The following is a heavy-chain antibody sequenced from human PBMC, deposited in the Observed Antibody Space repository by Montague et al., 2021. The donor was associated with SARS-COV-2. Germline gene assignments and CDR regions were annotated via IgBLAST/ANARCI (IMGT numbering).Heavy chain of an antibody. CDR1: EFTFSSYA. J-gene: IGHJ4*02. V-gene: IGHV3-23*01. CDR3: AKAALGSSSYFDY. D-gene: IGHD6-13*01. CDR2: ISGSGGRT. Sequence: SLRLSCAASEFTFSSYAMSWVRQAPGKGLEWVSAISGSGGRTYYADSVKGRFTLSRDNSKNTLYLQMNSLRAEDTAVYYCAKAALGSSSYFDYWGLGTLVTVSS.